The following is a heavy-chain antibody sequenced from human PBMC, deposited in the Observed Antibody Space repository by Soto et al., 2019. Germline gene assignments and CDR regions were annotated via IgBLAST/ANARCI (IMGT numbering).Heavy chain of an antibody. J-gene: IGHJ3*02. CDR2: ISYDGSNK. Sequence: GGSLRLSCAASGFTFSSYAVHWVRQAPGKGLEWVAFISYDGSNKYYADSVKGRFTISRDNSKNTLYLQMNSLRAEDTAVYYCAKDRSSQYDAFDIWGQGTMVTVSS. CDR3: AKDRSSQYDAFDI. D-gene: IGHD6-6*01. CDR1: GFTFSSYA. V-gene: IGHV3-30*04.